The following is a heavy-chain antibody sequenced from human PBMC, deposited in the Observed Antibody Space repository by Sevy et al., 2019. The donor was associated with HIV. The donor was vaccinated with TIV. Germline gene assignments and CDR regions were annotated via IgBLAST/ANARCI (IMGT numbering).Heavy chain of an antibody. V-gene: IGHV4-39*01. D-gene: IGHD6-19*01. CDR3: VGPKLTYSSGWHYFDY. CDR2: IRHGGYT. Sequence: SETLSLTCTVSGASISSTDYYWGWIRQSPGKGLEWIASIRHGGYTFYNPSLKSRVSISADTSKNQFSLKLRFGSAAETSIYYCVGPKLTYSSGWHYFDYWGQGTVVTVSS. CDR1: GASISSTDYY. J-gene: IGHJ4*02.